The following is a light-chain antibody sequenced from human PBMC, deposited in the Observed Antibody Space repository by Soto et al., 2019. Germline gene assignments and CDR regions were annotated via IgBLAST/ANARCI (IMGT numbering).Light chain of an antibody. CDR3: CSYAGRYVLWV. V-gene: IGLV2-11*01. Sequence: QSVLTQPRSVSGSPGQSVTISCTGTSSDVGNYNYVSWYQQHPGKVPKVMIYDVTKRPSGIPDRFSGSKSGNTASLTISGLEPEDEADYSCCSYAGRYVLWVFGGGTKLIVL. CDR2: DVT. J-gene: IGLJ3*02. CDR1: SSDVGNYNY.